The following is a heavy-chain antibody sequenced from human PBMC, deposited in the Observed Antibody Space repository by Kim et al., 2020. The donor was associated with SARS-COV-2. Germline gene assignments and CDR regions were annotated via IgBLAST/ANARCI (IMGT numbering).Heavy chain of an antibody. D-gene: IGHD3-16*02. Sequence: ASVKVSCKASGYTFTSYDINWVRQATGQGLEWMGWMYPNSGNTGYAQKFQGRVTMTRNTSISTAYMELSSLRSEDTAVYYCARNMITFGGVIVFDYWGQGTLVTVSS. J-gene: IGHJ4*02. CDR3: ARNMITFGGVIVFDY. V-gene: IGHV1-8*01. CDR1: GYTFTSYD. CDR2: MYPNSGNT.